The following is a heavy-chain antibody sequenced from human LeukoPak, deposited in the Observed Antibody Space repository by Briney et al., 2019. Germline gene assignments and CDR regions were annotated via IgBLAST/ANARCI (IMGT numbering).Heavy chain of an antibody. CDR1: GGSISSGGYY. CDR2: IYHSGST. V-gene: IGHV4-30-2*01. J-gene: IGHJ4*02. CDR3: ARTLTYYYDSSGELGY. Sequence: PSQTLSLTCTVSGGSISSGGYYWSWIRQPPGKGLEWIGYIYHSGSTYYNPSLKSRVTISVDRSKNQFSLKLSSVTAADTAVYYCARTLTYYYDSSGELGYWGQGTLVTVSS. D-gene: IGHD3-22*01.